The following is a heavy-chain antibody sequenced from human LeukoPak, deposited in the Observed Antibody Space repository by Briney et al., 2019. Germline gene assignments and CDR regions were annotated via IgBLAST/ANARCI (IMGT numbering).Heavy chain of an antibody. CDR2: IIPIPGIA. CDR3: ARGLTYYDSSGYYLDY. Sequence: GASVKVSCKASGGTFSSYTISGVRQAPGQGLEWMGRIIPIPGIANYAQKFQGRVTMTRNTSISTAYMELSSLRSEDTAVYYCARGLTYYDSSGYYLDYWGQGTLVTVSS. J-gene: IGHJ4*02. V-gene: IGHV1-69*02. D-gene: IGHD3-22*01. CDR1: GGTFSSYT.